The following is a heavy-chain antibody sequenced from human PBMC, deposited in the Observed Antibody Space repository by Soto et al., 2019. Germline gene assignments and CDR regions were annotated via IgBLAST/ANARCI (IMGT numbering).Heavy chain of an antibody. CDR2: INAGNGNT. V-gene: IGHV1-3*01. J-gene: IGHJ4*02. D-gene: IGHD6-13*01. CDR1: GYTFTSYA. Sequence: ASVKVSCKASGYTFTSYAMHWVRQAPGQRLEWMGWINAGNGNTKYSQKFQGRVTVTTDTTTRTGYMELRNLRSDDTAVYYCARASAGALYDFWGQGTRVTVSS. CDR3: ARASAGALYDF.